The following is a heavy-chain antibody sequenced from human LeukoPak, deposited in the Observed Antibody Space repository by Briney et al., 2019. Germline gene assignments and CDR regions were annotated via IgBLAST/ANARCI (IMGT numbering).Heavy chain of an antibody. CDR1: GFTFSSYA. CDR3: AKDEGGGCTNGVCYPEYNWFDP. D-gene: IGHD2-8*01. CDR2: ISGSGGST. V-gene: IGHV3-23*01. J-gene: IGHJ5*02. Sequence: PGGSLRLSCAASGFTFSSYAMSWVRQAPGKGLEWVSAISGSGGSTYYADSVKGRFTISRDNSKNTLYLQMNSLRAEDTAVYYCAKDEGGGCTNGVCYPEYNWFDPWGQGTLVTVSS.